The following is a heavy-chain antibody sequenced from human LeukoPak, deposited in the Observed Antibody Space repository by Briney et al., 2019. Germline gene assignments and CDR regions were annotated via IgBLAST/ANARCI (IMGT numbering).Heavy chain of an antibody. V-gene: IGHV4-61*02. D-gene: IGHD3-10*01. Sequence: PSETLSLTCIVSGGSISRGSYYWNWIRQPAGKGLEWMGRIYNSGSTNYNPSLKSRVTISTDMSRNQFSLNLSSVTAADTAVYYCARQTFGALYFDSWGQGTLVTVSS. J-gene: IGHJ4*02. CDR3: ARQTFGALYFDS. CDR1: GGSISRGSYY. CDR2: IYNSGST.